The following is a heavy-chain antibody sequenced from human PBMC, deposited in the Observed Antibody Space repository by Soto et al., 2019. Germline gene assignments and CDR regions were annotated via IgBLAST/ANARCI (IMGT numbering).Heavy chain of an antibody. D-gene: IGHD3-16*01. CDR3: ARQEMATILGEYYFDY. CDR2: IYYSGST. V-gene: IGHV4-39*01. CDR1: GGSISSSSYY. J-gene: IGHJ4*02. Sequence: QLQLQESGPGLVKPSETLSLTCTVSGGSISSSSYYWGWIRQPPGKGLEWIGSIYYSGSTYYNPSLKSRVTISVDTSKNQFSLKLSSVTAADTAVYYCARQEMATILGEYYFDYWGQGTLVTVSS.